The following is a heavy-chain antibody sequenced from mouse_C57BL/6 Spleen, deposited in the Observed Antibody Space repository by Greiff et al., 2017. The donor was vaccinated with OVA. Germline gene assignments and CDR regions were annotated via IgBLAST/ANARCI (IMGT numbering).Heavy chain of an antibody. V-gene: IGHV6-3*01. CDR2: IRLKSDNYAT. CDR1: GFTFSNYW. Sequence: EVKLVESGGGLVQPGGSMKLSCVASGFTFSNYWMNWVRQSPEKGLEWVAQIRLKSDNYATHYAESVKGRFTISRDDSKSSVYLQMNNLRAEDTGIYYCTVYYGSSHFDYWGQGTTLTVSS. D-gene: IGHD1-1*01. J-gene: IGHJ2*01. CDR3: TVYYGSSHFDY.